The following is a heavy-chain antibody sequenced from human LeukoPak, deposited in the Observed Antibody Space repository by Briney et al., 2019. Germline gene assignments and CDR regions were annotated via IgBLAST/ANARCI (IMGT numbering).Heavy chain of an antibody. V-gene: IGHV7-4-1*02. D-gene: IGHD3-16*02. J-gene: IGHJ4*02. CDR1: GYTFTNYA. Sequence: AASVTVSCKASGYTFTNYAMNWVRQAPGQGLEWMGWIHPSTGNPTYAQGFTGRFVFSLDTSVSTTYLQISSLKAEDTAVYYCARAYQRLGELSLPNYWGQGTLVTVSS. CDR3: ARAYQRLGELSLPNY. CDR2: IHPSTGNP.